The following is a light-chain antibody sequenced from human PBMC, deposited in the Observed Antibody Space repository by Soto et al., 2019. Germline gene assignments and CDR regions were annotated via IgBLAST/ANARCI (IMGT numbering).Light chain of an antibody. Sequence: DIQMPKYPSTLSASVGDRVTITCRASQSISSWLAWYQQKTGKAPKLLIYKASSLESGVPSRFSGSGSGTEFTLTISSLQPDDFATYYCQQYNSYSPYTLGQGTRLEIK. CDR1: QSISSW. V-gene: IGKV1-5*03. CDR3: QQYNSYSPYT. CDR2: KAS. J-gene: IGKJ5*01.